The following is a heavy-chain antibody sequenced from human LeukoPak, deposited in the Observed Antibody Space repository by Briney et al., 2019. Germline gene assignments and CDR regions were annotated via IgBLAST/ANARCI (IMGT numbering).Heavy chain of an antibody. J-gene: IGHJ4*02. D-gene: IGHD6-6*01. CDR3: AKDLTWSRSSGGFFEN. CDR1: GFIFSNYA. CDR2: VSGSGDKI. Sequence: GGSLRLSCAASGFIFSNYAMSWVRQVPGKGLEWVSAVSGSGDKIYYADSVKGRFTNSRDNSKNTLYLQMNSLRAEDTAVYYCAKDLTWSRSSGGFFENCGQGTLVTVSS. V-gene: IGHV3-23*01.